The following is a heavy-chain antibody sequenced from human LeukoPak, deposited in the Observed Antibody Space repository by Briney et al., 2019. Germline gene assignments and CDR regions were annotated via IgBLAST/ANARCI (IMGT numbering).Heavy chain of an antibody. CDR1: GFTVSSNY. D-gene: IGHD6-6*01. V-gene: IGHV3-53*01. J-gene: IGHJ4*02. Sequence: GGSLRLSCAASGFTVSSNYMTWVRQAPGKGLEWVSVIYSGGGTNYADSVKGRFTISRDNSKNTLYLQMNSLRAEDTAVYYCARVVPAVKGTYFDYWGQGTLVTVSS. CDR2: IYSGGGT. CDR3: ARVVPAVKGTYFDY.